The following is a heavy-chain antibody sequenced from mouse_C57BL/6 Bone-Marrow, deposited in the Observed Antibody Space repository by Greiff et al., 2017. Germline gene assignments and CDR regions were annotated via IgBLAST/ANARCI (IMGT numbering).Heavy chain of an antibody. CDR1: EYEFPSHD. J-gene: IGHJ3*01. CDR2: IYSDGGST. V-gene: IGHV5-2*01. Sequence: EVKLMESGGGLVQPGESLKLSCESNEYEFPSHDMSWVRKTPEKRLELVAAIYSDGGSTYYPDTMGRRFIISRDNTKKTLYLQMSSLSSEDTALYYCARRKFPLFAYWGQGTLVTVSA. CDR3: ARRKFPLFAY.